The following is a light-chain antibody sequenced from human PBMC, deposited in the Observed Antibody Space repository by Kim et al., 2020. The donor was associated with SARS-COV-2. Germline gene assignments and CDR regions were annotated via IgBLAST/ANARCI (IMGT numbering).Light chain of an antibody. V-gene: IGKV1-39*01. J-gene: IGKJ2*01. Sequence: ASVGDRVTIPCRSSQTIHSYLNWYQQKPGKAPELLIYGASSLQSGVPSRFSGSGSGTDFTLTINTLQPEDFATYYCQQSYTIPRVTFGQGTKLEI. CDR3: QQSYTIPRVT. CDR1: QTIHSY. CDR2: GAS.